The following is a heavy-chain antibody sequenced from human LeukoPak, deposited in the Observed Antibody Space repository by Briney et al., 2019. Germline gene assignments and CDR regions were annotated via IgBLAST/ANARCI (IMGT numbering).Heavy chain of an antibody. CDR3: ARAHEQWLNWFDP. CDR1: GFTFSSYS. Sequence: GGSLRLSCEASGFTFSSYSMHWVRQAPGNGLEWVSYISSSGSTIYYADSVKGRFTISRDNAKNSLYLQMNSLRAEDTAVYYRARAHEQWLNWFDPWGQGTLVTVSS. V-gene: IGHV3-48*04. J-gene: IGHJ5*02. CDR2: ISSSGSTI. D-gene: IGHD6-19*01.